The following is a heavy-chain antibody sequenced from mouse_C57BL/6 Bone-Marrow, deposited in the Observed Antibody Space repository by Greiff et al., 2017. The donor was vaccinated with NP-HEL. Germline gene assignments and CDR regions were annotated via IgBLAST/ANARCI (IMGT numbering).Heavy chain of an antibody. CDR2: IDPNSGGT. Sequence: QVQLQQPGAELVKPGASVKLSCKASGYTFTSYWMNWVKQRPGRGLEWIGRIDPNSGGTKYNEKFKSKATLTVDKPSSTAYMQLSSLTSEDSAVYYCARALITTVVASLWYFDVWGTGTTVTVSS. V-gene: IGHV1-72*01. CDR3: ARALITTVVASLWYFDV. CDR1: GYTFTSYW. D-gene: IGHD1-1*01. J-gene: IGHJ1*03.